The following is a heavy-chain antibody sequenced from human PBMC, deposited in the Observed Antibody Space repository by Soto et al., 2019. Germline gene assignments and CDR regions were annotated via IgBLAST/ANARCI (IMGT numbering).Heavy chain of an antibody. Sequence: GGSLRLSCAASGFTFSDYYMSWIRQAPGKGLEWVSYISSSGSTIYYADSVKGRFTISRDNAKNSLYLQMNSLRAEDTAVYYCARESDFWSGYYIGSPPGFDYWGQGTLVTVSS. D-gene: IGHD3-3*01. CDR2: ISSSGSTI. CDR1: GFTFSDYY. CDR3: ARESDFWSGYYIGSPPGFDY. V-gene: IGHV3-11*01. J-gene: IGHJ4*02.